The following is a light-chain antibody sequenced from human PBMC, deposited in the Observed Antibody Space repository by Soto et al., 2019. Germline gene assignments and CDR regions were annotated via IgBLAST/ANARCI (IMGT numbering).Light chain of an antibody. J-gene: IGKJ5*01. CDR3: QQGGSFPIT. CDR1: QDIGSW. CDR2: GAS. V-gene: IGKV1-12*01. Sequence: DIQMTQSPSSVSASVGDRVTITCRASQDIGSWLAWYQQKPGKAPDLLIYGASSLQSGVPSRFYGSGSGTDFTRTSSSLQPEDFATYYCQQGGSFPITFGPGTR.